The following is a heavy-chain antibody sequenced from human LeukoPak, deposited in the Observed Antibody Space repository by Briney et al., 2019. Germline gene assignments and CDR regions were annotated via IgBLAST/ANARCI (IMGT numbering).Heavy chain of an antibody. CDR1: GITFNTYW. Sequence: GGSLRLSCAASGITFNTYWISWVRQAPGKGLEWLATINQDGGEKYYVDSVKGRFTISRDNAKNSLSLQTNSLRAEDTAVYYCTTFYTILTDYWGQGTLVTVSS. CDR3: TTFYTILTDY. J-gene: IGHJ4*02. V-gene: IGHV3-7*05. D-gene: IGHD2/OR15-2a*01. CDR2: INQDGGEK.